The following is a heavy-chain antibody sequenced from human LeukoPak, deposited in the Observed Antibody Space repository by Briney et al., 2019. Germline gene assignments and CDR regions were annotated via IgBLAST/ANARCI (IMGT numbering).Heavy chain of an antibody. J-gene: IGHJ5*02. CDR1: GYTFTGYY. Sequence: ASVKVSCKASGYTFTGYYMHWVRQAPGQGLEWMGWINPNSGGTNYAQKFQGRVTMTRDTSISTAYMELSSLRSEDMAVYYCARSLSDFYPNWFDPWGQGTLVTVSS. CDR3: ARSLSDFYPNWFDP. D-gene: IGHD2-21*01. CDR2: INPNSGGT. V-gene: IGHV1-2*02.